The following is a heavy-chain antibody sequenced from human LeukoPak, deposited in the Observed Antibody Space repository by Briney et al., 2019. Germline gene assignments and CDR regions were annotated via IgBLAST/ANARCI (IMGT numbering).Heavy chain of an antibody. J-gene: IGHJ4*02. CDR1: GGSFSGYY. Sequence: SETLSLTCAVYGGSFSGYYWSWIRQPPGKGLEWIGEINHSGSTNYNPSLKSRVTISVDTSKNQFSLKLSSVTAADTAVYYCARRSDCSSTSCYHHPPYYFDYWGQGTLVTVSS. V-gene: IGHV4-34*01. D-gene: IGHD2-2*01. CDR2: INHSGST. CDR3: ARRSDCSSTSCYHHPPYYFDY.